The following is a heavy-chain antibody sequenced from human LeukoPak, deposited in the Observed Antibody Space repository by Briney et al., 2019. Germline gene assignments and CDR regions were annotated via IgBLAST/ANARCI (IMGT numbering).Heavy chain of an antibody. CDR1: GFTFSSYA. V-gene: IGHV3-23*01. Sequence: GGSLRLSCAASGFTFSSYAMSWVRQAPGKGLEWVSAISGSGGSTYYADAVKGRFTISRDNSKNTLYLQMNSLRAEDTAVYYCAKATRRDCTNGVCYAGVNYFGYWGQGTLVTVSS. CDR3: AKATRRDCTNGVCYAGVNYFGY. J-gene: IGHJ4*02. CDR2: ISGSGGST. D-gene: IGHD2-8*01.